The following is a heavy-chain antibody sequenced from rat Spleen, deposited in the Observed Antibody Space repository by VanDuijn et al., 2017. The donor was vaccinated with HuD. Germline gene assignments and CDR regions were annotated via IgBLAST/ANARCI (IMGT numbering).Heavy chain of an antibody. CDR1: EFSLTGNN. CDR2: NWNTGGT. Sequence: QVQLRESGPGLVQPSQTLSLTCTVSEFSLTGNNIHWVRQPPGKDLEWMGVNWNTGGTQYNSALKSRLSISKDTSKSQVFLKMNSLQTEDTATYYCARGEGFGGYRPNWFAYWGQGTLVTVSS. J-gene: IGHJ3*01. CDR3: ARGEGFGGYRPNWFAY. V-gene: IGHV2-41*01. D-gene: IGHD1-11*01.